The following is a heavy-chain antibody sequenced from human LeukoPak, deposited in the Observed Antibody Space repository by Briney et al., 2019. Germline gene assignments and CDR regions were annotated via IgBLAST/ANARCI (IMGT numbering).Heavy chain of an antibody. J-gene: IGHJ5*02. D-gene: IGHD5-18*01. CDR3: ARDGGYSSGSNWFDL. Sequence: GGSLRLSCAASGFLFNTYEMNWVRQAPGKGPEWVSYISSGGTIYYSDSVKGRFTISRDNAKNSLFLQMNSLRAEDTAVYYCARDGGYSSGSNWFDLWGQGTLVTISS. CDR2: ISSGGTI. CDR1: GFLFNTYE. V-gene: IGHV3-48*03.